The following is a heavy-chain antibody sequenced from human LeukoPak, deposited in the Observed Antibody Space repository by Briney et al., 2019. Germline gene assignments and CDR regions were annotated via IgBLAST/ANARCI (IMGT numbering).Heavy chain of an antibody. J-gene: IGHJ3*02. D-gene: IGHD1-7*01. V-gene: IGHV4-4*07. CDR3: ARLITGTTTAFDI. CDR1: GGSISGYY. Sequence: KPSETLSPTCSVSGGSISGYYWTWIRQPAGKGLEWIGRVYTSGSTHYNPSLKTRLTMSVDTSKNQFSLKLSSVTAADTAVYYCARLITGTTTAFDIWGQGTMVTVSS. CDR2: VYTSGST.